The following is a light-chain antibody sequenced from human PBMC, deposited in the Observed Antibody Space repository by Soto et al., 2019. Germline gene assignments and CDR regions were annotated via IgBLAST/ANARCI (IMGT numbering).Light chain of an antibody. CDR3: QQYNKWPPWT. J-gene: IGKJ1*01. V-gene: IGKV3-15*01. CDR1: QSISNN. CDR2: SAF. Sequence: EIVLTQSPATLSVSPGERATLSCRASQSISNNLAWYQQKPGQAPRLVIYSAFTRATGIPASFSGSGSGTEFTLTIRSPQSKDFAVYYCQQYNKWPPWTFGQGTKVEIK.